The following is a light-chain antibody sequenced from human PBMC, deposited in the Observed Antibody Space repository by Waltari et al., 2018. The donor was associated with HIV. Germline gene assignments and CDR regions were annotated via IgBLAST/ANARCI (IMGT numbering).Light chain of an antibody. CDR3: CSYAGSSTYV. J-gene: IGLJ1*01. CDR1: SSDVGSYNL. CDR2: EVS. V-gene: IGLV2-23*02. Sequence: QSALTQPASMSGSPGQSITISCTGTSSDVGSYNLVSWYQQHPGKAPKLMIYEVSKRPSWVSNRFSGSKSGNTASLTISGLQAEDEADYYCCSYAGSSTYVFGTGTKVTVL.